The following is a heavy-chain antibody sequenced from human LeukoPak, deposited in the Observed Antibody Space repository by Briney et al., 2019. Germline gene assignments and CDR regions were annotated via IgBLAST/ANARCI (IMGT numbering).Heavy chain of an antibody. D-gene: IGHD6-13*01. J-gene: IGHJ3*02. CDR3: ASSHSSSYANAFDI. CDR2: MNPNSGNT. Sequence: ASVKVSCKASGGTFSSYAISWVRQAPGQGLEWMGWMNPNSGNTGYAQKFQGRVTMTRNTSISTAYMELSSLRSEDTAVYYCASSHSSSYANAFDIWGQGTMVTVSS. CDR1: GGTFSSYA. V-gene: IGHV1-8*02.